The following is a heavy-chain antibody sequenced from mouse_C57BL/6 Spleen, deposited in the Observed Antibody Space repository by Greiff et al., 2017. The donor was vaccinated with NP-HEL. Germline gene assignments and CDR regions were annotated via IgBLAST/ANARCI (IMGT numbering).Heavy chain of an antibody. D-gene: IGHD4-1*01. CDR1: GFTFSDAW. J-gene: IGHJ2*01. Sequence: EVKVEESGGGLVQPGGSMKLSCAASGFTFSDAWMDWVRQSPEKGLEWVAEIRNKANNHATYYAESVKGRFTISRDDSKSSVYLQMNSLRAEDTGIYYCTRDGPNWDFDYWGQGTTLTVSS. CDR2: IRNKANNHAT. CDR3: TRDGPNWDFDY. V-gene: IGHV6-6*01.